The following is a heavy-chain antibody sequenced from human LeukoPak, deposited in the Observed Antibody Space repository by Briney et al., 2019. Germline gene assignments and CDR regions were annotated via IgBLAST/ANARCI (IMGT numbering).Heavy chain of an antibody. J-gene: IGHJ3*02. CDR2: IRGGGAVT. CDR1: GFTFDNYA. Sequence: GGSLRLSCAASGFTFDNYAMNWVRQAPGKGLEWLSYIRGGGAVTLYSDSVKGGFNIYRENSNNTLYLQMNHLRAEDTAIYYCAKCSASYYNDAFDIWGRGTMVTVSS. CDR3: AKCSASYYNDAFDI. V-gene: IGHV3-23*01. D-gene: IGHD3-10*02.